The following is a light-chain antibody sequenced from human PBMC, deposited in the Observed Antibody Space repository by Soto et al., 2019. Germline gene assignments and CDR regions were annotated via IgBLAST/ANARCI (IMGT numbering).Light chain of an antibody. CDR1: QSISSY. J-gene: IGKJ5*01. CDR3: QQAYSTHRLT. CDR2: DTS. Sequence: DVHLSQSPSSLAAPVGNRFTITCRACQSISSYLNWYQQRPERAPKLLXFDTSKLQSGVPSRFSGSGSGTDFTLTISSLLREDFANHYCQQAYSTHRLTFGQGTRLEIK. V-gene: IGKV1-39*01.